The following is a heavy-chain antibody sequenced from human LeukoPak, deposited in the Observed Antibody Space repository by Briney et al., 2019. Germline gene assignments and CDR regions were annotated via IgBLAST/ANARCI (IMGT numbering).Heavy chain of an antibody. CDR3: AKDPTGYDILTGYYYC. CDR2: IYSGGST. D-gene: IGHD3-9*01. J-gene: IGHJ4*02. CDR1: GFTVSSNY. Sequence: GGSLRLSCAASGFTVSSNYMSWVRQAPGKGLEWVSVIYSGGSTYYADSVKGRFTISRDNSKNTLYLQMNSLRAEDTAVYYCAKDPTGYDILTGYYYCWGQGTLVTVSS. V-gene: IGHV3-53*01.